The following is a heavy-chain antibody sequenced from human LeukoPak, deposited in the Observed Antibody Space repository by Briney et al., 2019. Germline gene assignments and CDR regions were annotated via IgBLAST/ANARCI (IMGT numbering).Heavy chain of an antibody. CDR1: GGSISSYY. D-gene: IGHD3-3*01. V-gene: IGHV4-59*01. CDR2: IYSSGST. Sequence: SETLSLTCTVSGGSISSYYWNWVRQPPGKGLEWIGNIYSSGSTDYNPSLKSRVTISVDTSKNQFSLKLSSVTAADTAVYYCARSKYYDFWSGYPFFDPWGQGTLVTVSS. J-gene: IGHJ5*02. CDR3: ARSKYYDFWSGYPFFDP.